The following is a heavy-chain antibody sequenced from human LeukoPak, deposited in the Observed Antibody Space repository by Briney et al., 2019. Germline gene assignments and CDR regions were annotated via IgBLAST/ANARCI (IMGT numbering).Heavy chain of an antibody. CDR3: AKGGYYGSGELDY. Sequence: GGSLRLSCAASGFTFSTHGMHWVRQAPGKGLEWVAFIRYDKTGKYYADSVKGRFTISRDNSKNTLYLQMHSLRAEDTAVYYCAKGGYYGSGELDYWGQGTLVTVSS. D-gene: IGHD3-10*01. CDR1: GFTFSTHG. V-gene: IGHV3-30*02. CDR2: IRYDKTGK. J-gene: IGHJ4*02.